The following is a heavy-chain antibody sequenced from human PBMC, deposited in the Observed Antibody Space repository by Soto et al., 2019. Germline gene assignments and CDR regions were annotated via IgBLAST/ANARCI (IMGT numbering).Heavy chain of an antibody. CDR3: ARVWERTVTTRKNFYGMDV. CDR1: GFTFYIYA. D-gene: IGHD4-17*01. V-gene: IGHV3-23*01. Sequence: GGSLRLSCAASGFTFYIYAMTWVRQAPGKGLEWVSTISGSGAGTYFADSVKGRFTISRDNSKNKLYLQMNSLRAEDTAVYSCARVWERTVTTRKNFYGMDVWGQGTTVTVS. CDR2: ISGSGAGT. J-gene: IGHJ6*02.